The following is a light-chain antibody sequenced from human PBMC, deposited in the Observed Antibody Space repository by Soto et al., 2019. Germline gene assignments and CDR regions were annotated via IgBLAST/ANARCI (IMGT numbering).Light chain of an antibody. Sequence: EIVLTQSTGTLSLSLGERATLSCRASQSVSSKLAWYQQKPGQAPRVLIYGASSRATGIPARFGGSGSGTDFTLTISSLEPEDFAVYYCQQYGGSPRTFGQGTKLEI. J-gene: IGKJ2*01. V-gene: IGKV3-20*01. CDR1: QSVSSK. CDR2: GAS. CDR3: QQYGGSPRT.